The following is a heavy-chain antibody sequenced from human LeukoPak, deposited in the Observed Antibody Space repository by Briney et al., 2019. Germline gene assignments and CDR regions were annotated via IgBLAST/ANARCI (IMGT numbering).Heavy chain of an antibody. Sequence: GGSLRLSCAASGFTFSSYAMSWVRQAPGKGLEWVSAIHGSDDNTHYADSVKGRFTICRDKSKNTLYLQMNSLRADDTAVYYCAKDLLRWSFDYWGQGTLVTVSS. CDR2: IHGSDDNT. V-gene: IGHV3-23*01. CDR3: AKDLLRWSFDY. CDR1: GFTFSSYA. J-gene: IGHJ4*02. D-gene: IGHD4-23*01.